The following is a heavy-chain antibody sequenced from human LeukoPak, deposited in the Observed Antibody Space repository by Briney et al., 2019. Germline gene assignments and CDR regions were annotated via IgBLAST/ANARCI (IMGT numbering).Heavy chain of an antibody. D-gene: IGHD3-22*01. J-gene: IGHJ4*02. V-gene: IGHV3-7*01. Sequence: GGSLRLSCAASGFTFSTYWLSWVRQAPGKGLEWVANIKEDGSEKYYGDSVKGRFTISRDNAKNSLYLQMNSLRAEDTAVYYCARDSSGYQWGQGTLVTVSS. CDR1: GFTFSTYW. CDR2: IKEDGSEK. CDR3: ARDSSGYQ.